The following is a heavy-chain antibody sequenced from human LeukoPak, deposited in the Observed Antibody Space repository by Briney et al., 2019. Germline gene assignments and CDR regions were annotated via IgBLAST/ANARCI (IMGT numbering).Heavy chain of an antibody. CDR2: INQSG. V-gene: IGHV4-34*01. D-gene: IGHD6-13*01. CDR1: GGSFSGYS. Sequence: SETLSLTCAVYGGSFSGYSWNWIRQPPGKGLEWIGEINQSGNYNPSLKSRVTISRDTSKMQFSLEVRSVTAADTAVYFCARGGESSSWSLEYWGQGTLVTVSS. CDR3: ARGGESSSWSLEY. J-gene: IGHJ4*02.